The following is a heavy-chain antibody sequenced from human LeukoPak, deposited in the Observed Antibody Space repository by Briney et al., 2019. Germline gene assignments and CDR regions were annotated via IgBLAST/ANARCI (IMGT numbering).Heavy chain of an antibody. CDR1: GGSISSSSYY. CDR3: ARAVDTAMVTGYYFDY. CDR2: IYYSGST. V-gene: IGHV4-39*07. J-gene: IGHJ4*02. Sequence: PSETLSLTCTVSGGSISSSSYYWGWIRQPPGKGLEWIGSIYYSGSTYYNPSLKSRVTISVDKSKNQFSLKLSSVTAADTAVYYCARAVDTAMVTGYYFDYWGQGTLVTVSS. D-gene: IGHD5-18*01.